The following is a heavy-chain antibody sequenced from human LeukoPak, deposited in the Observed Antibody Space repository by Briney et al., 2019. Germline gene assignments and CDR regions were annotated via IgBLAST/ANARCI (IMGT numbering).Heavy chain of an antibody. CDR1: GFTFSSYS. CDR3: ARDRNYYDSSGSYYTPSDY. CDR2: ISSSSSYI. V-gene: IGHV3-21*01. D-gene: IGHD3-22*01. J-gene: IGHJ4*02. Sequence: PGGSLRLSCAASGFTFSSYSMNWVRQAPGKGLEWVSSISSSSSYIYYADSVKGRFTISRDNAKNSLYLQMNSLRAEDTAVYYFARDRNYYDSSGSYYTPSDYWGQRTLVTVSS.